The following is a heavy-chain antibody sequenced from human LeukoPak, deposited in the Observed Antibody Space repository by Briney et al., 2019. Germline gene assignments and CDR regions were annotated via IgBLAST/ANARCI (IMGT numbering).Heavy chain of an antibody. CDR3: AKARGGGYPFDY. J-gene: IGHJ4*02. V-gene: IGHV3-9*01. CDR1: GFTFDDYA. CDR2: ISWNSGSK. D-gene: IGHD2-15*01. Sequence: GRSLRLSCAASGFTFDDYAMHWVRQAPGKGLEWVSGISWNSGSKGYADSVKGRFTISRDNAKNCLYLQMNSLRAEDTALYYCAKARGGGYPFDYWGQGTLVTVSS.